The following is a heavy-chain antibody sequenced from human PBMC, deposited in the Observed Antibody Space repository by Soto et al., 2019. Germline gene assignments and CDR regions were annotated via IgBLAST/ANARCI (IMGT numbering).Heavy chain of an antibody. CDR3: AKMGCSSTSCYSYSYYYMEV. CDR1: GFSFSSYA. Sequence: EVQLLESGGGLVQPGGSLRLSCAASGFSFSSYAMSWVRQAPGKGLEWVSGISGSGGNTYYADSVKGRFTISRDNPKNTLYLQMNSLRAEDTAVYYCAKMGCSSTSCYSYSYYYMEVWGKGTMVTVSS. CDR2: ISGSGGNT. V-gene: IGHV3-23*01. D-gene: IGHD2-2*02. J-gene: IGHJ6*03.